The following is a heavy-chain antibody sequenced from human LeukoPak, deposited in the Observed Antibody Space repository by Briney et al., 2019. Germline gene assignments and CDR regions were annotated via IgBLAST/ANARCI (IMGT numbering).Heavy chain of an antibody. V-gene: IGHV3-7*01. CDR2: IKQDGSEK. CDR3: ATSPDLSIFDY. J-gene: IGHJ4*02. D-gene: IGHD3-16*02. Sequence: PGGSLRPSCAASGFTFSSYWMSWVRQAPGKGLEWVANIKQDGSEKYYVDSVKGRFTISRDNAKNSLYLQMNSLRAEDTAVYYCATSPDLSIFDYWGQGTLVTVSS. CDR1: GFTFSSYW.